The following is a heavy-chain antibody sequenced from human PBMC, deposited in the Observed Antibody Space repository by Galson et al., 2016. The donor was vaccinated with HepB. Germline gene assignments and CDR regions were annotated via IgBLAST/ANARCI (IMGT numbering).Heavy chain of an antibody. D-gene: IGHD2-2*01. Sequence: ETLSLTCDVSGASTSNINWWTWIRQSPGRGMEWIGEIYYTGSTNYNLSLKGRVSISLDKSRKVLSLKVASVTAADSAVYYCARDVSSTSVYWGQGTPVTVSS. V-gene: IGHV4-4*02. J-gene: IGHJ4*02. CDR1: GASTSNINW. CDR2: IYYTGST. CDR3: ARDVSSTSVY.